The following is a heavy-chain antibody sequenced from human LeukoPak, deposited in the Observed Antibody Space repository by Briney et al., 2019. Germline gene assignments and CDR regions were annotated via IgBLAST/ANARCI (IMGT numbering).Heavy chain of an antibody. J-gene: IGHJ4*02. Sequence: GGSLRLSCAASGFMFSHSSIHWVRQPPGKRLEYVSAITSDGGGTFYANSVKGRFTISRDNSKDTLSLHMASLTTEDTAVYYCARETATGVTSSWYYDCWGQGTLVTVSS. CDR3: ARETATGVTSSWYYDC. V-gene: IGHV3-64*01. D-gene: IGHD6-13*01. CDR1: GFMFSHSS. CDR2: ITSDGGGT.